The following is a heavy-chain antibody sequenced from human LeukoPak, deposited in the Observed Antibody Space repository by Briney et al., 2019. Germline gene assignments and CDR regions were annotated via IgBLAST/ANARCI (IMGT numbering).Heavy chain of an antibody. CDR3: AKDVGKWESLHFFDY. CDR1: GFTFSSYA. D-gene: IGHD1-26*01. V-gene: IGHV3-30*04. J-gene: IGHJ4*02. CDR2: ISYDGSNK. Sequence: GGSLRLSCAASGFTFSSYAMHWVRQAPGKGLEWVTVISYDGSNKYYADSVKGRFTISRDDSRNTLYLQMNSLRGDDTAVYYCAKDVGKWESLHFFDYWGQGTLVTVSS.